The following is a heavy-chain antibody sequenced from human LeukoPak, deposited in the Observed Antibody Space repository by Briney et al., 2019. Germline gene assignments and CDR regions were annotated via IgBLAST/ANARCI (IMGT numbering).Heavy chain of an antibody. V-gene: IGHV1-18*01. CDR2: ISAYNGNT. J-gene: IGHJ4*02. CDR1: GYTFTSYG. CDR3: GRIPTYYYDSSGYSGAYYFDY. D-gene: IGHD3-22*01. Sequence: VKVSCKASGYTFTSYGISWVRQAPGQGLEWMGWISAYNGNTNYAQKLQGRVTMTTDTSTSTAYMELRSLRSDDTAVYYCGRIPTYYYDSSGYSGAYYFDYWGQGTLVTVSS.